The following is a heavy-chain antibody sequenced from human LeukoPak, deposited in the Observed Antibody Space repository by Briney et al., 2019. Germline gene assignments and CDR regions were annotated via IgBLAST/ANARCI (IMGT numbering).Heavy chain of an antibody. CDR3: AIGVVITTAFDN. Sequence: GGSLRLSCAASGFTFNNYWMHWVRQAPGKGLVWVSGINSDGSSATYADSVKGRFTISRDNAKNTLYLEMNSLRAEDMAVYYCAIGVVITTAFDNWGQGTLVTVSS. V-gene: IGHV3-74*01. D-gene: IGHD3-22*01. J-gene: IGHJ4*02. CDR2: INSDGSSA. CDR1: GFTFNNYW.